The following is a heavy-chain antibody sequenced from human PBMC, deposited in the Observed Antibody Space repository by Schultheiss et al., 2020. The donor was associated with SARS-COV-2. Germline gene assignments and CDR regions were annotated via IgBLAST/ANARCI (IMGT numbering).Heavy chain of an antibody. CDR3: AAYRVGGSGRGD. J-gene: IGHJ4*02. CDR2: INQSGGT. D-gene: IGHD2-15*01. V-gene: IGHV4-34*09. Sequence: SETLSLTCALYGGSFSGYSWTWIRQPPGKGLEWIGEINQSGGTNYNPSLMTRLTISVDTSKNQFSLTLTSVTAADTAVYYCAAYRVGGSGRGDWGQGALVTVSS. CDR1: GGSFSGYS.